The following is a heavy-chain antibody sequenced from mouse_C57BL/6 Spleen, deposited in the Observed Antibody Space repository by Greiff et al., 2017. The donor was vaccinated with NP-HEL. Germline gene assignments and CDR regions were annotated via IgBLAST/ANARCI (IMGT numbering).Heavy chain of an antibody. CDR2: INPSNGGT. J-gene: IGHJ2*01. V-gene: IGHV1-53*01. Sequence: QVQLKQPGTELVKPGASVKLSCKASGYTFTSYWMHWVKQRPGQGLEWIGNINPSNGGTNYNEKFKSKATLTVDKSSSTAYMQLSSLTSEDSAVYYCARGDYYGGYFDYWGQGTTLTVSS. D-gene: IGHD1-1*01. CDR3: ARGDYYGGYFDY. CDR1: GYTFTSYW.